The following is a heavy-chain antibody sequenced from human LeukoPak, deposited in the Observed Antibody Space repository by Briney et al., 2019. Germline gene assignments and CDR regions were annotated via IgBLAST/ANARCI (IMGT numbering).Heavy chain of an antibody. CDR1: GFTFSSYA. Sequence: AGGSLRLSCAASGFTFSSYAMHWVRQAPGKGLEWVAVISYDGSNKYYADSVKGRFTISRDNSKNTLYRQMNSLRAEDTAVYYCARMTTVPYGMDVWGQGTTVTVSS. J-gene: IGHJ6*02. D-gene: IGHD4-11*01. CDR3: ARMTTVPYGMDV. CDR2: ISYDGSNK. V-gene: IGHV3-30-3*01.